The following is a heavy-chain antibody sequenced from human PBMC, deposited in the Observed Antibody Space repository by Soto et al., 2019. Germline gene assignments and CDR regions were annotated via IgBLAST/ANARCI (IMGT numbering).Heavy chain of an antibody. Sequence: QVQLVESGGGVVQPGRSLRPSCAASGFTFSSYGMHWVRQAPGKGLEWVAVIWYDGSNKYYADSVKGRFTISRDNSKKTLYLQMNSLRAEDTAVYYCARGSLGVVAATDYWGQGTLVTVSS. CDR1: GFTFSSYG. CDR2: IWYDGSNK. CDR3: ARGSLGVVAATDY. J-gene: IGHJ4*02. D-gene: IGHD2-15*01. V-gene: IGHV3-33*01.